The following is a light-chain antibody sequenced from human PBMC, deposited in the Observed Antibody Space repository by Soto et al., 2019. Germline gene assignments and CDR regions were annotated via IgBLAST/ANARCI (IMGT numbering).Light chain of an antibody. CDR2: GAS. V-gene: IGKV3-20*01. CDR3: QQYYSSPWT. CDR1: QSISSSY. Sequence: EIVLTQSPGTLSLSPGERATLSCRASQSISSSYLAWYQQKPGQAPRLLIYGASSRATGTPDRFSGSGSGTDFTLTISRLEPEDFEVYYCQQYYSSPWTFGLGTKVDIK. J-gene: IGKJ1*01.